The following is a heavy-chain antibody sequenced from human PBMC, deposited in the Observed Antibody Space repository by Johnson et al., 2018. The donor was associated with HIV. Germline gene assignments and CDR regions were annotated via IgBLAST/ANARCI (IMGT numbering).Heavy chain of an antibody. J-gene: IGHJ3*02. Sequence: VQLVESGGGLVQPGRSLRLSCTASGFTFGDYAMSWFRQAPGKGLEWVSGINWNGGSTGYADSVKGRFTISRDNAKNSLFLQMNSLRAEDTALYYCARDGTRDYIDSFDIWGQGTMVTVSS. CDR1: GFTFGDYA. CDR2: INWNGGST. D-gene: IGHD4-11*01. V-gene: IGHV3-20*04. CDR3: ARDGTRDYIDSFDI.